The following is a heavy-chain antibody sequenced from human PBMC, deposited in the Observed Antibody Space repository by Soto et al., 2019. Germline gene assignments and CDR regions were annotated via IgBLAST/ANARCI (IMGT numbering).Heavy chain of an antibody. CDR3: ARDGQDYDFWSGYFDY. CDR1: GFTFSSYA. Sequence: QVQLVESGGGVVQPGRSLRLSCAASGFTFSSYAMHWVRQAPGKGLEWVAVISYDGSNKYYADSVKGRFTISRDNSKNTLYLQMNSLRAEDTAVYYCARDGQDYDFWSGYFDYWGQGTLVTVSS. CDR2: ISYDGSNK. V-gene: IGHV3-30-3*01. J-gene: IGHJ4*02. D-gene: IGHD3-3*01.